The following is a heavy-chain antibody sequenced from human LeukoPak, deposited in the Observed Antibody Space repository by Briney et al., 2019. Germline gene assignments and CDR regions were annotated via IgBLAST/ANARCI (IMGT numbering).Heavy chain of an antibody. V-gene: IGHV3-74*01. CDR2: IRVGGTNT. Sequence: GGSLRLSCVASGLSISNYWMHWVRLVPGKGLTWVSRIRVGGTNTTYADSVKGRFTVSRDNAKNTLYLQMNSLRAEDTAVYYCAASDYFHFWGQGTLVSVSS. CDR1: GLSISNYW. J-gene: IGHJ4*02. CDR3: AASDYFHF.